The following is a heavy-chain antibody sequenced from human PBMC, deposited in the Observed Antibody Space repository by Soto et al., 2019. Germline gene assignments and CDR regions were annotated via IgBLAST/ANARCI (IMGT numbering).Heavy chain of an antibody. J-gene: IGHJ4*02. V-gene: IGHV6-1*01. CDR2: TYYRSKWYN. D-gene: IGHD6-19*01. Sequence: SLAVLIAYPINSGSLYVTIFDRTRTRQDSSAGLEWLGRTYYRSKWYNDYAVSVKSRITINPDTSKNQFSLQLNSVTPEDTAVYYCARDRQWLFDYWGQGTLVTVSS. CDR3: ARDRQWLFDY. CDR1: SGSLYVTIFD.